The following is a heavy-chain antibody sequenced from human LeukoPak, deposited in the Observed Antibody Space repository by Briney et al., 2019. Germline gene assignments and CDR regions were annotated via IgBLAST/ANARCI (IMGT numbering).Heavy chain of an antibody. D-gene: IGHD3-3*02. Sequence: SETLSLTCAVYGGSLSAYYWSWIRQPPGKGLEWIGEINHIGSTTYNPSLKSRVTISVDTSKNHSSLKLTSMTAADTAVYYCAGVVLATSWFDPWGQGTLVTVSS. CDR2: INHIGST. CDR1: GGSLSAYY. CDR3: AGVVLATSWFDP. V-gene: IGHV4-34*01. J-gene: IGHJ5*02.